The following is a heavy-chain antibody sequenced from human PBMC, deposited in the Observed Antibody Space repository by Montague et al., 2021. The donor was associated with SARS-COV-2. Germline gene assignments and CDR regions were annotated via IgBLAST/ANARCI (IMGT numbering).Heavy chain of an antibody. Sequence: SLRLSCAASGFTFSSYAMHWVRQAPGKGLEWVAVISYDGSNKYYADSVKGRFTISRDNSKNTLYLQMNSLRAEDTAVYYCARGYSGSYYSYFDYWGQGTTVTVSS. D-gene: IGHD1-26*01. J-gene: IGHJ4*03. CDR2: ISYDGSNK. CDR1: GFTFSSYA. CDR3: ARGYSGSYYSYFDY. V-gene: IGHV3-30*04.